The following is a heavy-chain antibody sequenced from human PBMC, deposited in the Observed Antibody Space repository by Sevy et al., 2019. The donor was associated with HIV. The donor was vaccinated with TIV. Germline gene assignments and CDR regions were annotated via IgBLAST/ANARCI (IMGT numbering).Heavy chain of an antibody. CDR2: INQDGSEI. CDR1: GISISSHW. V-gene: IGHV3-7*01. CDR3: VRAMGL. Sequence: GGSLRLSCVGSGISISSHWMNWVRQSPGKGLEWVANINQDGSEIYYVDSVKGRFTISRENAKNSGYLQMHSLRVEDSGVYYCVRAMGLWGQGTTVTVSS. J-gene: IGHJ6*02.